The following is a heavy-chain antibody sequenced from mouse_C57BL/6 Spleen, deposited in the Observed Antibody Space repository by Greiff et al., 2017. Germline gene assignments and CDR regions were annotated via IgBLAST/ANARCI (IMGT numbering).Heavy chain of an antibody. D-gene: IGHD2-5*01. V-gene: IGHV1-81*01. CDR2: IYPRSGNT. CDR3: ARGPPYYSNPWFAY. J-gene: IGHJ3*01. Sequence: VQLQQSGAELARPGASVKLSCKASGYTFTSYGISWVKQRTGQGLEWIGEIYPRSGNTYYNEKLKGKATLTADKSSSTAYMELRSLTSENSAVYFCARGPPYYSNPWFAYWGQGTLVTVSA. CDR1: GYTFTSYG.